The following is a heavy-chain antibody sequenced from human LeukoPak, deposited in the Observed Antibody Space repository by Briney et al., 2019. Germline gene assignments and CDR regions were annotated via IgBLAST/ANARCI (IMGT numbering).Heavy chain of an antibody. CDR2: ISAHNGNT. V-gene: IGHV1-18*01. CDR1: VYTFTIYG. J-gene: IGHJ5*02. D-gene: IGHD2-15*01. Sequence: ASVSVSYKASVYTFTIYGISGVRQAPRQGREWMGWISAHNGNTNYTQNLQGRVNIKRDTSTSTGYMELRSLKSDDTAVYYCARPIAYCSGGSCYPIWFDRWGQGTLVSVSS. CDR3: ARPIAYCSGGSCYPIWFDR.